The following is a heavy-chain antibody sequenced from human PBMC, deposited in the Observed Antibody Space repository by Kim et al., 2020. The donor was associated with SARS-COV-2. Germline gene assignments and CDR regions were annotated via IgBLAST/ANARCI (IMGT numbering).Heavy chain of an antibody. D-gene: IGHD2-2*01. V-gene: IGHV3-30*07. CDR3: ARDLSNRRIVVVPAAAIDY. Sequence: GRFTISRDNSRNTLYLQMNSLRAEDTAVYYCARDLSNRRIVVVPAAAIDYWGQGTLVTVSS. J-gene: IGHJ4*02.